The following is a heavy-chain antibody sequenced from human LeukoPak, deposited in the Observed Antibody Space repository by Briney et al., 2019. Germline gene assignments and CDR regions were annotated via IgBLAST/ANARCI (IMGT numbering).Heavy chain of an antibody. CDR3: AKDLTAIAAAEATFDY. D-gene: IGHD6-13*01. J-gene: IGHJ4*02. V-gene: IGHV3-9*01. CDR2: ISWNSGSI. Sequence: GGSLRLSCAASGFTFDDYAMHWVRQAPGKGLEWVSGISWNSGSIGYADSVKGRFTISRDNAKNSLYLQMNSLRAEDTALYYCAKDLTAIAAAEATFDYWGQGTLVTVSS. CDR1: GFTFDDYA.